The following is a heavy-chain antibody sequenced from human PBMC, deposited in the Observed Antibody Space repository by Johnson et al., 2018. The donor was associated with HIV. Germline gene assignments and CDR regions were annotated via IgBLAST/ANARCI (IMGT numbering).Heavy chain of an antibody. J-gene: IGHJ3*02. Sequence: VQLVESGGGLVQPGGSLRLSCAASGFTFSSYWMHWVRQAPGTGLVWVSAISGSGGRTYYAESVKGRFIISRDNAKNSLYLHMNRLRAADTAVYYCARENGRLGYAFDMWGQGTMVTVSS. D-gene: IGHD3-16*01. CDR2: ISGSGGRT. V-gene: IGHV3-48*04. CDR3: ARENGRLGYAFDM. CDR1: GFTFSSYW.